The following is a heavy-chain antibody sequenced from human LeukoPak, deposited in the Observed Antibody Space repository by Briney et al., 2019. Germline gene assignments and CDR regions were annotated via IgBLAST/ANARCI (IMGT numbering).Heavy chain of an antibody. CDR3: ARLVATQKLYSWFDP. CDR1: GGSISSSSYY. CDR2: IYYSGST. D-gene: IGHD5-12*01. J-gene: IGHJ5*02. V-gene: IGHV4-39*07. Sequence: SETLSLTCTVSGGSISSSSYYWGWIRQPPGKGLEWIGSIYYSGSTYYNPSLKSRVTISVDTSKNQFSLKLSSVTAADTAVYYCARLVATQKLYSWFDPWGQGTLVTVSS.